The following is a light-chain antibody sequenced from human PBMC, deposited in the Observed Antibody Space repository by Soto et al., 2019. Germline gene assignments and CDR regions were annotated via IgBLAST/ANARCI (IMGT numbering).Light chain of an antibody. V-gene: IGLV2-14*01. Sequence: QSALTQPASVSGSPGQSITISCTGTSSDVGGYNYVSWYQQHPGKAPKLVIYEVTNRPSGVSNRFSGSKSGNTASLTISGLQAEDEAHYYYNSYRSTSTLVVFGGGTKLTVL. CDR3: NSYRSTSTLVV. CDR2: EVT. J-gene: IGLJ2*01. CDR1: SSDVGGYNY.